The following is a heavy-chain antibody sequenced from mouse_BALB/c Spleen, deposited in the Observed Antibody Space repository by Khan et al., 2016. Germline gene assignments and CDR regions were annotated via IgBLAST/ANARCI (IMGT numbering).Heavy chain of an antibody. J-gene: IGHJ2*01. CDR2: IYPGDGDT. Sequence: QVQLQQSGAELVRPGSSVKISCKASGYVFSSYWMNWVKQRPGQGLEWIGQIYPGDGDTNYNGKFKGKATLTADKSSSTAYMQLSSLTSEDSAVYFCARDYYGSDFDYWGQGTTLTGSS. CDR1: GYVFSSYW. D-gene: IGHD1-1*01. CDR3: ARDYYGSDFDY. V-gene: IGHV1-80*01.